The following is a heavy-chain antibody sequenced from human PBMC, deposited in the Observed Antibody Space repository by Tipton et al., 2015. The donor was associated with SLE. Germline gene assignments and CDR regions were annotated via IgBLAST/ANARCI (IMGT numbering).Heavy chain of an antibody. Sequence: SLRLTCAASGFSFSRYVINWVRQPPGKGPEWLSGISGSGGSTYYADSVEGRFTISRDNAKTSLYLQINSLRPDDTAVYYCARGAYGDWGQFDYWGQGTMVTVSS. CDR2: ISGSGGST. CDR1: GFSFSRYV. CDR3: ARGAYGDWGQFDY. V-gene: IGHV3-23*01. J-gene: IGHJ4*02. D-gene: IGHD4-17*01.